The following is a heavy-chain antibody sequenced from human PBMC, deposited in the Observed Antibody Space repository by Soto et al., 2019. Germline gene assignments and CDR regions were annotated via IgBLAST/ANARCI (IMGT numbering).Heavy chain of an antibody. J-gene: IGHJ4*02. CDR1: GFSLTARPVG. CDR3: AHRADLQGNWNGGYFDY. CDR2: IYWDDDK. V-gene: IGHV2-5*02. Sequence: VSGPTLVNATQTLRLTCTFSGFSLTARPVGVGWIRQPPGKALERLALIYWDDDKRYSPSLKSRLTITKDTSNNQVVLTMTNMDPVDTATYYCAHRADLQGNWNGGYFDYWGPGALVTVS. D-gene: IGHD1-1*01.